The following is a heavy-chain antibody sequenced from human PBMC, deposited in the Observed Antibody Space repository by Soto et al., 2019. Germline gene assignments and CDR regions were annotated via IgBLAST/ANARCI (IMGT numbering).Heavy chain of an antibody. D-gene: IGHD1-26*01. J-gene: IGHJ6*02. V-gene: IGHV1-58*01. CDR3: AARGEYSGSLPSRYYYYYGMDV. Sequence: GASVKVCCKASGFTINSSAVQWVRQARGQRLEWIGWIVVGSGNTNYAQKFQERVTITRDMSTSTAYMELSSLRSEDTAVYYCAARGEYSGSLPSRYYYYYGMDVWGQGTTVTVSS. CDR2: IVVGSGNT. CDR1: GFTINSSA.